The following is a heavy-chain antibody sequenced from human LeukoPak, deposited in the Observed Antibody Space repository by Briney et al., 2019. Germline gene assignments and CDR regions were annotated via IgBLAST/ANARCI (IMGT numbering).Heavy chain of an antibody. CDR1: GFTFSSYE. CDR2: IRYDGSNK. V-gene: IGHV3-30*02. D-gene: IGHD4-17*01. CDR3: AKDWPGARTVTMDY. J-gene: IGHJ4*02. Sequence: GGSLRLSCAASGFTFSSYEMNWVRQAPGKGLEWVAFIRYDGSNKYYADSVKGRFTISRDNSKNTLYLQMNSLRAEDTAVYYCAKDWPGARTVTMDYWGQGTLVTVSS.